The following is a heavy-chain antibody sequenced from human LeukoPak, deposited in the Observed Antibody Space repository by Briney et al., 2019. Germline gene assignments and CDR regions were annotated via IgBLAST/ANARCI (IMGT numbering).Heavy chain of an antibody. CDR1: GGSISSYY. D-gene: IGHD5-18*01. CDR2: IYYSGST. Sequence: SETLSLTCTVSGGSISSYYWSWIRQPPGKGLEWIGYIYYSGSTNYNPSLKSRVTISVDTSKNQFSLKLSSVTAADTAVYYCARHCPRGYSYGWCYWDQGTLVTVSS. CDR3: ARHCPRGYSYGWCY. J-gene: IGHJ4*02. V-gene: IGHV4-59*08.